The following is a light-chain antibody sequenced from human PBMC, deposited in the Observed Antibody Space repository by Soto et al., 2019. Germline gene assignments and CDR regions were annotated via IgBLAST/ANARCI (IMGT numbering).Light chain of an antibody. V-gene: IGKV1-5*01. CDR2: SAS. CDR3: QHYNSYSEA. J-gene: IGKJ1*01. CDR1: QSVLTY. Sequence: THSRSTLSASVGDRVTITCRASQSVLTYLAWYQQKPGEAPKLLITSASSLQSGVPSRFSASGSGTEFTLTISSLQPDDFATYYCQHYNSYSEAFGQGTKVDI.